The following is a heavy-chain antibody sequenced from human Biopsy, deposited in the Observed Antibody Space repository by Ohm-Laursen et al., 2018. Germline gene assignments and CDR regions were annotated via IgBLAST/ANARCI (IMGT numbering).Heavy chain of an antibody. CDR3: TRGGYYYDSLAYYYWFDP. CDR1: GYTFTGYH. J-gene: IGHJ5*02. Sequence: ASVKVSCKASGYTFTGYHVHWVRQAPGQGLEWMGWINAKTGDTNYAQKFQGRVTMTRDTSTSTAYVDLSSLRSDDTAVYYCTRGGYYYDSLAYYYWFDPWGQGTLVTVSS. CDR2: INAKTGDT. V-gene: IGHV1-2*02. D-gene: IGHD3-22*01.